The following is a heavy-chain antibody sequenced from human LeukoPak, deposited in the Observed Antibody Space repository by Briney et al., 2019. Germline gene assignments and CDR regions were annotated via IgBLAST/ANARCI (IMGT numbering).Heavy chain of an antibody. V-gene: IGHV1-2*02. D-gene: IGHD6-13*01. CDR3: ARTRRVAAAGTGWFDP. CDR2: INPNSGGT. J-gene: IGHJ5*02. Sequence: ASVKVSCKASGYTFTSYDINWVRQAPGQGLEWMGWINPNSGGTNYAQKFQGRVTMTRDTSISTAYMELSRLRSDDTAVYYCARTRRVAAAGTGWFDPWGQGTLVTVSS. CDR1: GYTFTSYD.